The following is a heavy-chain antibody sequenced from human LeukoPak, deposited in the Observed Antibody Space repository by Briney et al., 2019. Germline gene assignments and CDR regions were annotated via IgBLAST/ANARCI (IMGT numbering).Heavy chain of an antibody. Sequence: PGGSLRLSCAASGVTFSSYGMHGVRQAPGKGLERVAVISNDGSNKHYADSVKGRFTISRDNSKNTLYLQMNSLRAEDTAVYYCAKDLTGVNYCLDQWGQGALVTVSS. V-gene: IGHV3-30*18. CDR2: ISNDGSNK. D-gene: IGHD1-7*01. CDR1: GVTFSSYG. CDR3: AKDLTGVNYCLDQ. J-gene: IGHJ4*02.